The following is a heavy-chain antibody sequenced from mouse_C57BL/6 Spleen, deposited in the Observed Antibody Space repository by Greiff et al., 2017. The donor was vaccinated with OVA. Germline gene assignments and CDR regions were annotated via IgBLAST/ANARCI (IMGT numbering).Heavy chain of an antibody. CDR2: IHPNSGST. D-gene: IGHD1-1*01. CDR3: ARGGIYYYGSSGDY. J-gene: IGHJ2*01. V-gene: IGHV1-64*01. CDR1: GYTFTSYW. Sequence: QVQLQQSGAELVKPGASVKLSCKASGYTFTSYWMHWVKQRPGQGLEWIGMIHPNSGSTNYNEKFKSKATLTVDKSSSTAYMQLSSLTSEDSAVYYCARGGIYYYGSSGDYWGQGTTLTVSS.